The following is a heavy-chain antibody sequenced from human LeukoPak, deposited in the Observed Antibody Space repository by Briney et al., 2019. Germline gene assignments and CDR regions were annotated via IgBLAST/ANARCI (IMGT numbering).Heavy chain of an antibody. CDR3: ARARMVGGTTYYFAY. V-gene: IGHV3-23*01. J-gene: IGHJ4*02. D-gene: IGHD1-26*01. CDR2: LSGSGGGT. CDR1: GITLSNYG. Sequence: PGGSLRLSCAVSGITLSNYGMSWVRQAPGKGLEWVAGLSGSGGGTNYADSVKGRFTISRDNSKNTLYLQMNSLRAEDTAVYYCARARMVGGTTYYFAYWGQGTLVTVSS.